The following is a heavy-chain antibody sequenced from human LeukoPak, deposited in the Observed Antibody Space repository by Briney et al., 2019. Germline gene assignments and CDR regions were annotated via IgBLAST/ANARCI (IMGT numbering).Heavy chain of an antibody. D-gene: IGHD3-22*01. CDR2: ISAYNGNT. J-gene: IGHJ4*02. Sequence: ASVKVSCKASGGTFSSYAISWVRQAPGQGLEWMGWISAYNGNTNYAQKLQGRVTMTTDTSTSTAYMELRSLRSDDTAVYYCARDLGSGYYLDYWGQGTLVTVSS. V-gene: IGHV1-18*01. CDR1: GGTFSSYA. CDR3: ARDLGSGYYLDY.